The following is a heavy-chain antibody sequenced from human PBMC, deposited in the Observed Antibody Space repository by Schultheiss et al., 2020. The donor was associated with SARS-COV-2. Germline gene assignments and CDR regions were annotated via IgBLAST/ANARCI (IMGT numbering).Heavy chain of an antibody. D-gene: IGHD6-13*01. CDR3: AILAAAGFYYYYGMDV. CDR1: GFTFDDYA. CDR2: ISGSGGST. J-gene: IGHJ6*02. Sequence: GGSLRLSCAASGFTFDDYAMHWVRQAPGKGLEWVSAISGSGGSTYYADSVKGRFTISRDNSKNTLYLQMNSLRAEDTAVYYCAILAAAGFYYYYGMDVWGQGTTVTVSS. V-gene: IGHV3-23*01.